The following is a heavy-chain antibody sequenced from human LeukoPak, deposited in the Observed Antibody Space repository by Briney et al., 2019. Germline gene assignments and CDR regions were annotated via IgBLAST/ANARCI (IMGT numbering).Heavy chain of an antibody. J-gene: IGHJ3*02. CDR1: GFSFSGSW. V-gene: IGHV3-7*01. Sequence: PGGSLRLSCTASGFSFSGSWMSWVRQLPGKGLEWLADMNPDGSAIVYVDSVKGRFTVSRNNAKNSLYLQMEGLRAEDTAVYYCARDPLNGALDIWGPGTLVTVSS. CDR3: ARDPLNGALDI. CDR2: MNPDGSAI.